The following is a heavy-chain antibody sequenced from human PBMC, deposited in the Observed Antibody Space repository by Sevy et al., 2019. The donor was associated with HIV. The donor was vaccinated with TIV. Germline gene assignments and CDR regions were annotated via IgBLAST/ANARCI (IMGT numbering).Heavy chain of an antibody. CDR3: AREGCTLPHDY. CDR2: FCFGGSTI. Sequence: GGSLRLSCAASGFTFSIYTMSWVRQAPGKGLEWVSTFCFGGSTIHYAYSVKGRFTISRDNSKNTLYLQMNSLRADDTAVYFCAREGCTLPHDYWGQGPLVTVSS. V-gene: IGHV3-23*01. D-gene: IGHD2-8*01. J-gene: IGHJ4*02. CDR1: GFTFSIYT.